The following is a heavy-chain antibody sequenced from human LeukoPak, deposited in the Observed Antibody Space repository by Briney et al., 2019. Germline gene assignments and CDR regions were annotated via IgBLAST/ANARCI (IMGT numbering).Heavy chain of an antibody. J-gene: IGHJ4*02. CDR2: LYSGGST. V-gene: IGHV3-53*01. D-gene: IGHD3-3*01. CDR3: ARNRFNLFSYYFEY. Sequence: GGSLRLSCAASGFTVRSNYMNWVRQAPGKGLEWVSVLYSGGSTYYADSVKGRFTISRDNAKSSLYLQMNSLRAEDSAVYYCARNRFNLFSYYFEYWGQGTLVTVPS. CDR1: GFTVRSNY.